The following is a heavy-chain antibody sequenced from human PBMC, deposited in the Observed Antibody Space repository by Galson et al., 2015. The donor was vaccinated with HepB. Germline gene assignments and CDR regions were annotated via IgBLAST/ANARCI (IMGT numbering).Heavy chain of an antibody. CDR2: IRSKAYGGTT. V-gene: IGHV3-49*03. CDR1: GFTFGDYA. D-gene: IGHD3-3*01. Sequence: SLRLSCAASGFTFGDYAMSWFRQAPGKGLEWVGFIRSKAYGGTTEYAASVKGRLTISRDDSKSIAYLQMNSLKTEDTAVYYCTRGYDFWSGLDAFDIWGQGTMVTVSS. J-gene: IGHJ3*02. CDR3: TRGYDFWSGLDAFDI.